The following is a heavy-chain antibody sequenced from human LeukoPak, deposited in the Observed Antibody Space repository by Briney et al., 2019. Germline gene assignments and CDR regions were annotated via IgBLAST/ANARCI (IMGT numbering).Heavy chain of an antibody. CDR3: VRATSGFDL. J-gene: IGHJ2*01. Sequence: GGSLRLSCAASGLTLTPYDMHWVRRATGKGLEWVSGIRASGDTYYSGSVQGRFTISRENAKNSLYLQMNSLRAGDTAVYYCVRATSGFDLWGRGTLVTVSS. CDR2: IRASGDT. V-gene: IGHV3-13*04. CDR1: GLTLTPYD. D-gene: IGHD1-26*01.